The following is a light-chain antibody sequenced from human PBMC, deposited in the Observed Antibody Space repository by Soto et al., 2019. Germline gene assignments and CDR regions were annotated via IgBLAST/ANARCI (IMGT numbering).Light chain of an antibody. CDR3: QQRSNWIT. Sequence: ETVMTQSPATLSVSPGEGATLSCRASQSVSSNLAWYQQKPGQAPRLLVYGASTRATGIPDRFSGSGSGTDFTLTISSLEPEDFAVYYCQQRSNWITFGQGTRLEIK. V-gene: IGKV3D-15*01. CDR2: GAS. J-gene: IGKJ5*01. CDR1: QSVSSN.